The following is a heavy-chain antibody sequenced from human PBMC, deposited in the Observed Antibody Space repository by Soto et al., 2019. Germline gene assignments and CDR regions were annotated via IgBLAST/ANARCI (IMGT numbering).Heavy chain of an antibody. CDR1: GFTFSSYD. J-gene: IGHJ6*02. V-gene: IGHV3-13*01. CDR3: ARELGITMVRGGKRLNGMDV. CDR2: IGTAGDT. D-gene: IGHD3-10*01. Sequence: GGSLRLSCAASGFTFSSYDMHWVRQATGKGLEWVSAIGTAGDTYYPGSVKGRFTISRENAKNSLYLQMNSLRAEDTAVYYCARELGITMVRGGKRLNGMDVWGQGTTVTVSS.